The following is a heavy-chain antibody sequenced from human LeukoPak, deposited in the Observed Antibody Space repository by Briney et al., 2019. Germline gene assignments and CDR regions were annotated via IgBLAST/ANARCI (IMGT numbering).Heavy chain of an antibody. Sequence: PSETLSLTCTVSGGSISSYYWSWIRQPAGKGLEWIGRIYTSGSTNYNPSLKSRVTMSVDTSKNQFSLKLSSVTAADTAVYYCARHSSTSMLGAFDIWGQGTMVTVSS. D-gene: IGHD2-2*01. CDR2: IYTSGST. CDR3: ARHSSTSMLGAFDI. J-gene: IGHJ3*02. V-gene: IGHV4-4*07. CDR1: GGSISSYY.